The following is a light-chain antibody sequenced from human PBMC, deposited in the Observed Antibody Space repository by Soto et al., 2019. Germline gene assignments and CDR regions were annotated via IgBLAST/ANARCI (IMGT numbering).Light chain of an antibody. CDR3: SSYTSSRGV. CDR1: SSDVGSYNR. V-gene: IGLV2-18*02. J-gene: IGLJ1*01. CDR2: EVS. Sequence: QSALTQPPSVSGSPGQSVTISCTGTSSDVGSYNRVSWYQQPPGTAPKLMIYEVSNRPSGVPDRFSGSKSGNTASLTISGLQAEDEADYYCSSYTSSRGVFGTGTKLTVL.